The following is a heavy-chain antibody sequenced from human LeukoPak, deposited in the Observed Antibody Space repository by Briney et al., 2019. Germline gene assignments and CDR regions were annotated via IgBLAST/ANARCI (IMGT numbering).Heavy chain of an antibody. CDR3: ARGEPRIARPGAPPFDL. Sequence: KPSETLSLTCTVSGGSISSYYWQWIRQPPGNRLEWIGYVYYSGSTDYNPSLKSRVTISVDTSKNQFSLKLTSVTAADTAVYYCARGEPRIARPGAPPFDLWGPGTLVTVSS. V-gene: IGHV4-59*01. J-gene: IGHJ2*01. CDR2: VYYSGST. CDR1: GGSISSYY. D-gene: IGHD6-13*01.